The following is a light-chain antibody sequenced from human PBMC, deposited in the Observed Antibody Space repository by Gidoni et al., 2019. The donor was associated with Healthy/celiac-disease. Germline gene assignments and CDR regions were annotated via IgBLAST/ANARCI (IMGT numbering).Light chain of an antibody. CDR1: QSISSW. Sequence: DIQMTQSPSTLSASVGDRVTITCRASQSISSWLAWYQQKPGKAPTLMIYDASSLESGVPSSFSGSGSGTEFTLTISSLQPDDFATYYCQQYNRYSAFGQGTKVEIK. CDR3: QQYNRYSA. V-gene: IGKV1-5*01. CDR2: DAS. J-gene: IGKJ1*01.